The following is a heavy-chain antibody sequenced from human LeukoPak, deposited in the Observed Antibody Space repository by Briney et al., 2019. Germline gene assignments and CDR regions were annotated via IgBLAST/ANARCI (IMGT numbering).Heavy chain of an antibody. J-gene: IGHJ4*02. CDR1: GGSISSYY. CDR3: ASYSGSYFFDY. V-gene: IGHV4-59*01. CDR2: IYYSGST. D-gene: IGHD1-26*01. Sequence: SETLSLTCTVSGGSISSYYWSWIRQPPGKGLEWIGYIYYSGSTNYNPSLKSRVTIPVDTSKNQFSLKLSSVTAADTAVYYCASYSGSYFFDYWGQGTLVTVSS.